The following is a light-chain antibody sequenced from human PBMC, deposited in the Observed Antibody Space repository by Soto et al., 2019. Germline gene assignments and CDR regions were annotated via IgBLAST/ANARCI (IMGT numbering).Light chain of an antibody. CDR1: SSYIGAYNR. V-gene: IGLV2-18*02. CDR2: DVN. J-gene: IGLJ1*01. Sequence: QSVLTQPPSVSGSPGQSVAISCTGTSSYIGAYNRVSWYQQPPGTAPKLMIYDVNNRPSGVPDRFSGSKSGNTASLTISGPQADDEADYYCSSFTSSNTYVFGTGTKVTVL. CDR3: SSFTSSNTYV.